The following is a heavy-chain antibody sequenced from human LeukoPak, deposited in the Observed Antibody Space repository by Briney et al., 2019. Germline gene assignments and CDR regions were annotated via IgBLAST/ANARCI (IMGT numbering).Heavy chain of an antibody. CDR2: ISYDGSNK. CDR1: GFTFSKYG. CDR3: ARGVGATNHFDY. Sequence: GRSLRLSCTASGFTFSKYGMHWVRQAPGKGLEWVAVISYDGSNKYYADSVKGRFTISRDNSKNTLYLQMNSLRAEDTAVYYCARGVGATNHFDYWGQGTLVTVSS. J-gene: IGHJ4*02. V-gene: IGHV3-30*03. D-gene: IGHD1-26*01.